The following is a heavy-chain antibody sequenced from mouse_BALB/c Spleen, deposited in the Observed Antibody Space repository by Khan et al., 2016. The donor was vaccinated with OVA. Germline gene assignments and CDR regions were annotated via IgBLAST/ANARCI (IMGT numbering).Heavy chain of an antibody. CDR1: GYTFTNFG. Sequence: QIQLVQSGPELRKPGETVKISFKASGYTFTNFGMNWVKQAPGKGLKWMGWINTYTGEPTYADDFKGRFAFSLETSATTAYLQINNLKNEDTGTYFCSRPPYFSYVMVYWGQGTSVTVSS. CDR3: SRPPYFSYVMVY. J-gene: IGHJ4*01. CDR2: INTYTGEP. V-gene: IGHV9-3-1*01. D-gene: IGHD2-10*01.